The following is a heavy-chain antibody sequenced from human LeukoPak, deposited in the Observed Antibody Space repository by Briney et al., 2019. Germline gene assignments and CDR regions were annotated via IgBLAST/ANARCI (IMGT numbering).Heavy chain of an antibody. CDR1: GFTFSSYS. D-gene: IGHD6-13*01. J-gene: IGHJ4*02. V-gene: IGHV3-21*01. CDR2: ISSSSSYI. CDR3: ARRRLAAAGFWD. Sequence: PGGSLRLSCAASGFTFSSYSMNWVRQAPGKGLEWVSSISSSSSYIYYADSVKGRFTISRDNAKNSLYLQMNSLRAEDTAVYYCARRRLAAAGFWDWGQGTLVTVSS.